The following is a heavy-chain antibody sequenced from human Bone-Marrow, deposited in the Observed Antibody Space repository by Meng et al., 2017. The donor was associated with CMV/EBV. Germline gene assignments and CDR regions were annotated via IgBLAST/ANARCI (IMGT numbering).Heavy chain of an antibody. CDR3: ARDLSHGDYRYYYYYYGMAV. D-gene: IGHD4-17*01. J-gene: IGHJ6*01. V-gene: IGHV3-21*01. CDR1: GFTFSSYS. CDR2: ISSSSSYI. Sequence: GGSLRLSCAASGFTFSSYSMNWVRQAPGKGLEWVSSISSSSSYIYYADSVKGRFTISRDNAKNSLYLQMNSLRAEDTAVYYCARDLSHGDYRYYYYYYGMAVWGPGNTVNGAS.